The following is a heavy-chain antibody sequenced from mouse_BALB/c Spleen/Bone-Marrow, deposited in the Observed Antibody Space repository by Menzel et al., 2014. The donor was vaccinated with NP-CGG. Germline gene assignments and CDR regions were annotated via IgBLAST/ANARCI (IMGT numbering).Heavy chain of an antibody. CDR2: ISSGSSTV. V-gene: IGHV5-17*02. D-gene: IGHD1-1*01. CDR1: GFTFSSFG. CDR3: ARSGSSSGYFDY. Sequence: EVKLMESGGGLVQPGGSRKLSCAASGFTFSSFGMHWVRQAPEKGLEWVAYISSGSSTVYYADKVMGRFTISRDNPKNTLFLQMTSLRSEDTVMYYCARSGSSSGYFDYWGQGTTLTVSS. J-gene: IGHJ2*01.